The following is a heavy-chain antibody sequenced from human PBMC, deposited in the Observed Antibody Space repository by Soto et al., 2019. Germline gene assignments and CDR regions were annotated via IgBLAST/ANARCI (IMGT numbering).Heavy chain of an antibody. V-gene: IGHV5-51*01. Sequence: GESLKISCQASGYSFISSWIGWVRPRPGKGLEWMGIIYPGDSDTRYSPSFQGQVTISADKSTSTAYLQWSSLKASDTATYYCARMMEASGPAVVYSVQGALVTVSS. CDR2: IYPGDSDT. CDR3: ARMMEASGPAVVY. J-gene: IGHJ4*02. CDR1: GYSFISSW. D-gene: IGHD1-1*01.